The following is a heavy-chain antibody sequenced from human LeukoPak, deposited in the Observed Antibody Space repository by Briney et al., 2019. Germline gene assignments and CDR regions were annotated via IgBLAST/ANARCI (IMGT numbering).Heavy chain of an antibody. V-gene: IGHV4-59*01. CDR3: ARGVTMVRGAPLGVNWFDP. J-gene: IGHJ5*02. CDR2: IYYSGST. D-gene: IGHD3-10*01. CDR1: GGSISSYY. Sequence: ASETLSLTCTVSGGSISSYYWSWIRQPPGKGLEWIGYIYYSGSTNYNPSLKSRVTISVDTSKNQFSLKLSSVTAADTAVYYCARGVTMVRGAPLGVNWFDPWGQGTLVTVSS.